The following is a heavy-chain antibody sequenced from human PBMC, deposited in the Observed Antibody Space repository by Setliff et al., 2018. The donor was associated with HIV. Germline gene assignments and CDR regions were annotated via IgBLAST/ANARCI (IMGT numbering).Heavy chain of an antibody. CDR3: AREVAGSGSWFDF. CDR1: GGSISTRSPYY. Sequence: SETLSLTCSVSGGSISTRSPYYWGWIRQPPGKGLEWIGHIYTSGSTNYNPSLKSRVTISVDTSKNQFSLKLSSVTAADPAVYYCAREVAGSGSWFDFWGQGTLVTVSS. J-gene: IGHJ4*02. CDR2: IYTSGST. V-gene: IGHV4-39*07. D-gene: IGHD1-26*01.